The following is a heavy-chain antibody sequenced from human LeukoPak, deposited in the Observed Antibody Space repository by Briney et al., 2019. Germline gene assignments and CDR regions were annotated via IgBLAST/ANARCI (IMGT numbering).Heavy chain of an antibody. CDR1: GYTFTGYY. CDR3: ARVMSDYYGSGSYSYFDY. CDR2: INPNSGGT. V-gene: IGHV1-2*04. D-gene: IGHD3-10*01. Sequence: ASVKVSCKASGYTFTGYYMHWVRQAPGQGLEWMGWINPNSGGTNYAQKFQGWFTMTRDTSISTAYMELSRLRSDDTAVYYCARVMSDYYGSGSYSYFDYWGQGTLVTVSS. J-gene: IGHJ4*02.